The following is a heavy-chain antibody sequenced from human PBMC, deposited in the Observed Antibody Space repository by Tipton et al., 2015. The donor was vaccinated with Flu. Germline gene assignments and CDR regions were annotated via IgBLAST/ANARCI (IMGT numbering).Heavy chain of an antibody. V-gene: IGHV4-34*01. Sequence: TLSLTCAVYGGSFSGYYWSWIRQPPGKGLEWIGEINHSGSTYYSPSLKSRVTISADTSNNQFSLRLSSVTAADTAVYYCARGESRSYIAARLGFDYWGQGTLVTVSS. CDR2: INHSGST. CDR3: ARGESRSYIAARLGFDY. D-gene: IGHD6-6*01. J-gene: IGHJ4*02. CDR1: GGSFSGYY.